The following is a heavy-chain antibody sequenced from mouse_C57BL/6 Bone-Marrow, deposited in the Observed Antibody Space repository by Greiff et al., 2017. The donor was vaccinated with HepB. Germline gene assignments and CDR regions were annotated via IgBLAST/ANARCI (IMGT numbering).Heavy chain of an antibody. D-gene: IGHD3-3*01. V-gene: IGHV5-17*01. CDR3: ARQLGNAMDY. CDR1: GFTFSDYG. J-gene: IGHJ4*01. CDR2: ISSGGSTI. Sequence: EVKVVESGGGLVKPGGSLKLSCAASGFTFSDYGMHWVRQAPEKGLEWVAYISSGGSTIYYADTVKGRFTISRDNAKNTLFLQMTSLRSEDTAMYYCARQLGNAMDYWGQGTSVTVSS.